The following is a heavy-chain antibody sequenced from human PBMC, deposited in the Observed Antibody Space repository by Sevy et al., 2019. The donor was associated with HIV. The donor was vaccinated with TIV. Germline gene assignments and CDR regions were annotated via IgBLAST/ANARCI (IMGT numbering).Heavy chain of an antibody. J-gene: IGHJ5*02. D-gene: IGHD1-26*01. CDR2: IKSDGSST. CDR3: ARDRSGSYHVSDNWFDP. V-gene: IGHV3-74*01. Sequence: GGSLRLSCAASGFTFSSYWMHWVRQVPGKGLVWVSRIKSDGSSTSYADSVKGRFTISRDNAKNTLYLQMNSLRAEDTAVYYCARDRSGSYHVSDNWFDPWGQGTLVTVS. CDR1: GFTFSSYW.